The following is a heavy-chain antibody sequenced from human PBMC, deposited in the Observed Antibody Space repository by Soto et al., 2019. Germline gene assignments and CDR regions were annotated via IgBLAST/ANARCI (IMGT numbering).Heavy chain of an antibody. CDR1: GFIFSSYG. Sequence: LRLSCAASGFIFSSYGVHWVRQAPGKGLEWVSAISGSGGSTYYADSVKGRFTISRDNSKNTLYLQMNSLRAEDTAVYYCAKDAAYYDILTANWFDPWGQGTLVTVSS. CDR3: AKDAAYYDILTANWFDP. J-gene: IGHJ5*02. CDR2: ISGSGGST. D-gene: IGHD3-9*01. V-gene: IGHV3-23*01.